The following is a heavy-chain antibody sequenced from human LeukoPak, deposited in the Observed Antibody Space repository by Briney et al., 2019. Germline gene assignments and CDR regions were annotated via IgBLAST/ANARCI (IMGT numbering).Heavy chain of an antibody. CDR1: GYIFTTYG. D-gene: IGHD2-2*01. Sequence: ASVKVSCKASGYIFTTYGISWVRQAPGQGLDWMGWVSLFTGNTNYAQNFQGRVTMTTDTSTSTAYLDLRSLRSDDTAVYYCARVYCSTTTCYLDYWGQGTLVIVSS. J-gene: IGHJ4*02. V-gene: IGHV1-18*01. CDR2: VSLFTGNT. CDR3: ARVYCSTTTCYLDY.